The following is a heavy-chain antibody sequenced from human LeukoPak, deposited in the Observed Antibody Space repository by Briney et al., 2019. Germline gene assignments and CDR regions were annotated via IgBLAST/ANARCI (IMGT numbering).Heavy chain of an antibody. J-gene: IGHJ6*03. CDR1: GGSISSGSYY. CDR3: ARQPFSASAPQPHIDV. D-gene: IGHD3-16*01. Sequence: SSETLSLTCTVSGGSISSGSYYWSWIRQPAGKGLEWIGRIYTSGSTNYNPSLKSRVTISVDTSRNQFSLNLTSVTAADTAMYYCARQPFSASAPQPHIDVWGKGTTVTVSS. CDR2: IYTSGST. V-gene: IGHV4-61*02.